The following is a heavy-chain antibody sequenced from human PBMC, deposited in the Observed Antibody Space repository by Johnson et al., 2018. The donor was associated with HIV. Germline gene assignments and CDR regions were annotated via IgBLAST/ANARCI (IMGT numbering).Heavy chain of an antibody. CDR3: ARDPSRSPGAFDI. CDR1: GFRFSSHA. Sequence: VQLVESGGDLEQPGGSLRLSCAASGFRFSSHAMIWVRQPPGKGLEWVSGIRGNGDSTFYADSVKGRFTMSRDNSKNTLYLQMNNLRAEDTAVYYCARDPSRSPGAFDIWGQGTMVTVSS. V-gene: IGHV3-23*04. CDR2: IRGNGDST. J-gene: IGHJ3*02.